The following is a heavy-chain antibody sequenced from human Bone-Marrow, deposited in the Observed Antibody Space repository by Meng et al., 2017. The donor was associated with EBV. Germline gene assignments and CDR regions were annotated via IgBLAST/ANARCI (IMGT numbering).Heavy chain of an antibody. CDR2: LIPMSDAP. D-gene: IGHD3-10*01. J-gene: IGHJ4*02. V-gene: IGHV1-69*01. CDR1: GGTFRSDA. Sequence: QVQLVQSGAEVKKPGSSVKVSCKTSGGTFRSDAISWVRQAPGQGLEWMGGLIPMSDAPHYAQKFQGRVTITADESTSTHYMDLSGLRSEDTAVYYCASESGRGFTPDYWGQGTLVTVS. CDR3: ASESGRGFTPDY.